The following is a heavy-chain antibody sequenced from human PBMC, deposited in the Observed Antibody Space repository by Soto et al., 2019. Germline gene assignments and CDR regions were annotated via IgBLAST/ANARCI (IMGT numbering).Heavy chain of an antibody. D-gene: IGHD4-4*01. CDR3: ARGGRTTYDVSYMDV. Sequence: GGSLRLSCAASGFTFSSYWMHWVRQAPGKGLVWVSRINSDGSSTSYADSVKGRFTISRDNAKNTLYLQMNSLRAEDTAVYYCARGGRTTYDVSYMDVWGKGTTVTVSS. J-gene: IGHJ6*03. CDR1: GFTFSSYW. V-gene: IGHV3-74*01. CDR2: INSDGSST.